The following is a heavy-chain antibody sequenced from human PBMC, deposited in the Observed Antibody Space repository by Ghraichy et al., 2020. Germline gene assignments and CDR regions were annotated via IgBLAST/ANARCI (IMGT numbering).Heavy chain of an antibody. V-gene: IGHV2-70*01. D-gene: IGHD2-2*02. Sequence: SGPTLVKPTQTLTLTCTFSGFSLSTSGMCVSWIRQPPGKALEWLALIDWDDDKYYSTSLKTRLTISKDTSKNQVVLTMTNMDPVDTATYYCARGGSSTSCYKAGYDYWGQGTLVTVSS. CDR1: GFSLSTSGMC. CDR3: ARGGSSTSCYKAGYDY. CDR2: IDWDDDK. J-gene: IGHJ4*02.